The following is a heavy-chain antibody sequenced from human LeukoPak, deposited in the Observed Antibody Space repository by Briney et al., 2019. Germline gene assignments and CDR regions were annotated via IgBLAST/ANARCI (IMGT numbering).Heavy chain of an antibody. J-gene: IGHJ6*02. V-gene: IGHV1-18*01. CDR1: GYTFTSYG. CDR3: ARVYYYDSSGYSRYYYYYGMDV. D-gene: IGHD3-22*01. CDR2: ISAYNGNT. Sequence: GASVKVSCKASGYTFTSYGISWARQAPGQGLEWMGWISAYNGNTNYAQKLQGRVTMTTDTSTSTAYMELRSLRSDDTAVYYCARVYYYDSSGYSRYYYYYGMDVWGQGTTVTVSS.